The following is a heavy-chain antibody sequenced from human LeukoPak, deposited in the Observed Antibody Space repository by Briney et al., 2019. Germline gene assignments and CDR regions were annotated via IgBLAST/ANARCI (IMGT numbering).Heavy chain of an antibody. V-gene: IGHV3-23*01. D-gene: IGHD3-22*01. CDR2: ISGSGGST. CDR3: AKGVQPGYHDSSGYYYVGWYFDL. CDR1: GFTFSSYA. J-gene: IGHJ2*01. Sequence: PGGSLRLSCAASGFTFSSYAMSRVRQAPGKGLEWVSAISGSGGSTYYADSVKGRFTISRDNSKNTLYLQMNSLRAEDTAVYYCAKGVQPGYHDSSGYYYVGWYFDLWGRGTLVTVSS.